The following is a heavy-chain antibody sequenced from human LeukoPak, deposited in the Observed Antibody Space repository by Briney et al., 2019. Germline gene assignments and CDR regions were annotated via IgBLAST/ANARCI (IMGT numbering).Heavy chain of an antibody. CDR2: IYYSGST. V-gene: IGHV4-59*01. D-gene: IGHD6-13*01. J-gene: IGHJ4*02. Sequence: PSETLSLTCTVSGGSISSYYWSWIRLPPGKGLEWIGYIYYSGSTNYNPSLKSRVTISVDTSKNQFSLKLSSVTAADTAVYYCARWYSSSWYYFDYWGQGTLVTVSS. CDR1: GGSISSYY. CDR3: ARWYSSSWYYFDY.